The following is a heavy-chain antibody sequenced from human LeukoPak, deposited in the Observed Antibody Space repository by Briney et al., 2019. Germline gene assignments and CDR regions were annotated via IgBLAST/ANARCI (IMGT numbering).Heavy chain of an antibody. J-gene: IGHJ6*02. CDR3: ARTSGSHSSYYYYGMDV. Sequence: PSETLSLTCTVSGGSVSSGSYYWSWIRQPPGKGLEWIGYIYYSGSTNYNPSLKSRVTISVDTSKNQFSLKLSSVTAADTAVYYCARTSGSHSSYYYYGMDVWGQETTVTVSS. CDR1: GGSVSSGSYY. D-gene: IGHD1-26*01. CDR2: IYYSGST. V-gene: IGHV4-61*01.